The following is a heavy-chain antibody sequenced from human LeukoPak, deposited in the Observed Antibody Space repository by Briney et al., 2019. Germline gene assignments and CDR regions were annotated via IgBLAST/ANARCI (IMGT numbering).Heavy chain of an antibody. V-gene: IGHV3-23*01. Sequence: PGGSLRLSCAASGFTFSSYAMSWVRQAPGKGLEWVSAISGRGGSTYYADSVKGRFTISRDNSKNTLYLQMNSLRAEDTAVYYCAKDRVVVVRLLWYWGQGTLVTVSS. CDR3: AKDRVVVVRLLWY. CDR1: GFTFSSYA. CDR2: ISGRGGST. J-gene: IGHJ4*02. D-gene: IGHD2-2*01.